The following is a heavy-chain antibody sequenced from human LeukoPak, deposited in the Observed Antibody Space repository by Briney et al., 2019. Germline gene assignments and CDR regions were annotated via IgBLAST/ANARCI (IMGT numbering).Heavy chain of an antibody. V-gene: IGHV3-23*01. D-gene: IGHD3-16*02. J-gene: IGHJ4*02. CDR2: ISSSGSST. CDR3: RGIGGVTVFVY. CDR1: GFTFSNYT. Sequence: GGSLRLSCAASGFTFSNYTMTWVRQAPGMGLEWVSSISSSGSSTYYADPVKGRSTISRNNSKTTLHLQMNRRRAEATALYYCRGIGGVTVFVYWGQGTLVTVSS.